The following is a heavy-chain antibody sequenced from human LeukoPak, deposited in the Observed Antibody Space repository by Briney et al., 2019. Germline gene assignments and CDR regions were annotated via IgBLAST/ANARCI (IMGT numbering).Heavy chain of an antibody. V-gene: IGHV4-39*07. D-gene: IGHD5/OR15-5a*01. CDR1: GGSISSTTYY. J-gene: IGHJ6*02. CDR3: ARGRLPLGIYYYYGMDV. CDR2: INHSGST. Sequence: SETLSLTCIVSGGSISSTTYYWGWIRQPPGKRLEWIGEINHSGSTNYNPSLKSRVTISVDTSKNQFSLKLSSVTAADTAVYYCARGRLPLGIYYYYGMDVWGQGTTVTVSS.